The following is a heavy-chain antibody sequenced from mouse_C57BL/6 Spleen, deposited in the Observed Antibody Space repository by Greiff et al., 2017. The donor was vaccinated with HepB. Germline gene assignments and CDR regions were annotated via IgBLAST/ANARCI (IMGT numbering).Heavy chain of an antibody. CDR2: ISYSGST. V-gene: IGHV3-1*01. Sequence: EVQVVESGPGMVKPSQSLSLTCTVTGYSITSGYDWHWIRHFPGNKLEWMGYISYSGSTNYNPSLKSRISITHDTSKNHFFLKLNSVTTEDTATYYCARAGLGLFAYWGQGTLVTVSA. CDR1: GYSITSGYD. D-gene: IGHD4-1*01. J-gene: IGHJ3*01. CDR3: ARAGLGLFAY.